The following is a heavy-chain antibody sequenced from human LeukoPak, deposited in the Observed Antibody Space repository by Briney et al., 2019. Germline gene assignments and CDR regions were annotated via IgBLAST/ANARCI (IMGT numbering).Heavy chain of an antibody. Sequence: GGSLRLSCAASGFTFSSYAMHWVRQAPGKGLEWVAVISYDGSNKYYADSVKGRFTISRDNSKNTLYLQMNSLRAEDTAVYYCARGSIVVVPAATQRPDYWGQGTLVTVSS. CDR2: ISYDGSNK. CDR1: GFTFSSYA. CDR3: ARGSIVVVPAATQRPDY. J-gene: IGHJ4*02. D-gene: IGHD2-2*01. V-gene: IGHV3-30-3*01.